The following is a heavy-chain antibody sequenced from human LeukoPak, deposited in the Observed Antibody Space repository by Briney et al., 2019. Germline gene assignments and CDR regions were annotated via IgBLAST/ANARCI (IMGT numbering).Heavy chain of an antibody. CDR3: ARVLLWFGELLYFDY. J-gene: IGHJ4*02. CDR1: GGSISSSSYY. Sequence: SETLSLTCTVSGGSISSSSYYWGWIRQPPGKGLERIGSIYYSGSTYYNPSLKSRVTISVDTSKNQFSLKLSSVTAADAAVYYCARVLLWFGELLYFDYWGQGTLVTVSS. V-gene: IGHV4-39*01. D-gene: IGHD3-10*01. CDR2: IYYSGST.